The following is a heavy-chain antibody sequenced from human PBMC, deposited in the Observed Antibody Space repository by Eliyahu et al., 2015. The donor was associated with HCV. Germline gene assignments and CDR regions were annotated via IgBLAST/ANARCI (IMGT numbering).Heavy chain of an antibody. CDR1: GYTFTSYG. Sequence: QVQLVQSGAEVKKPGASVKVSCKASGYTFTSYGIXWVRQAPGQGLEWMGWISADNGNTNXAQKLQGRVTMTTDTSTSTAYMELRSLRSDDTAVYYCARDSRPFEFVGGSRRGGWFDPWGQGTLVTVSS. CDR3: ARDSRPFEFVGGSRRGGWFDP. J-gene: IGHJ5*02. V-gene: IGHV1-18*04. D-gene: IGHD2-15*01. CDR2: ISADNGNT.